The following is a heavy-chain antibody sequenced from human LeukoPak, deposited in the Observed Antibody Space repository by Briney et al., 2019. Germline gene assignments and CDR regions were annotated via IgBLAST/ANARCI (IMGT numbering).Heavy chain of an antibody. V-gene: IGHV3-21*01. J-gene: IGHJ3*02. CDR2: ISSSSSYI. D-gene: IGHD3-16*01. CDR3: ARDGRNYDYVWGSPSPGAFDX. CDR1: GFTFSSYS. Sequence: PGGSLRLSCAASGFTFSSYSMNWVRQAPGKGLEWVSSISSSSSYIYYADSVKGRFTISRDNAKNSLYLQMNSLRAEDTAVYYCARDGRNYDYVWGSPSPGAFDXXGQGXXVTV.